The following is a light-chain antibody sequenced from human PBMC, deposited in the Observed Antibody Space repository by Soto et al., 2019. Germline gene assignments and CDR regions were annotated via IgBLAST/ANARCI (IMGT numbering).Light chain of an antibody. CDR2: GAS. CDR1: QSVSSSY. CDR3: QQYGSSPK. V-gene: IGKV3-20*01. Sequence: EIVLTQSPGTLSLSPGERATLSCRASQSVSSSYLAWYQQKPGQAPRLLIYGASSRATGIPDRFSGNGSGTDFTLTISRLEPEDFAVYYSQQYGSSPKFGQGTKVEIK. J-gene: IGKJ1*01.